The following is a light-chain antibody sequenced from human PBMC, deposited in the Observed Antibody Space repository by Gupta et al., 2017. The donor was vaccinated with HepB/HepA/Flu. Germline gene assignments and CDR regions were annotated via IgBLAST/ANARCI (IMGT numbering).Light chain of an antibody. Sequence: SYELPQPSPVSVSPGQTARITCPGDVLAKKYARWFQQKPGQAPVMVIYKDSARLSGIPARFSGFSSGPTVTLTIGGAQVEEEADYRCYSATGNSVIFGGGTKLTVL. CDR2: KDS. CDR1: VLAKKY. CDR3: YSATGNSVI. J-gene: IGLJ2*01. V-gene: IGLV3-27*01.